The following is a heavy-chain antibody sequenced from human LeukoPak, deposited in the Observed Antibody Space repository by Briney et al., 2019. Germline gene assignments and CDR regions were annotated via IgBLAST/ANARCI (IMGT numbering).Heavy chain of an antibody. Sequence: GGSLRLSCAASGFTSSSHWMTWVRQAPGKGLEWVANIKQDGSEKYYVGSVKGRFTISRDNAKNSLYLQMNSLGVEDTAVYYCARRGTSSSWAHFDYWGQGTLVTVSS. J-gene: IGHJ4*02. CDR1: GFTSSSHW. CDR2: IKQDGSEK. CDR3: ARRGTSSSWAHFDY. V-gene: IGHV3-7*05. D-gene: IGHD6-13*01.